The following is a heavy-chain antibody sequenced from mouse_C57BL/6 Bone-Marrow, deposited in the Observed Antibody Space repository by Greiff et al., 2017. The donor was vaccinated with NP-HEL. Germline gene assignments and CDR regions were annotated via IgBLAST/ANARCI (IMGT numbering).Heavy chain of an antibody. J-gene: IGHJ2*01. Sequence: EVQLQQSGPELVKPGASVKMSCKASGYTFTDYNMHWVKQSHGKSLEWIGYINPNNGGTSYNQKFKGKATLTVNKSSSTAYMELRSLTSEDSAVYYCAGVLLRYFTLGYWGQGTTLTVSS. CDR1: GYTFTDYN. V-gene: IGHV1-22*01. CDR2: INPNNGGT. CDR3: AGVLLRYFTLGY. D-gene: IGHD1-1*01.